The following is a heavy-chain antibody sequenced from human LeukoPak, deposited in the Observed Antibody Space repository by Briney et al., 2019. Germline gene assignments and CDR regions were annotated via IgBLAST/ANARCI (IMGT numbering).Heavy chain of an antibody. CDR1: GGSIGSGGYY. V-gene: IGHV4-31*03. CDR2: IYYSGSS. J-gene: IGHJ5*02. CDR3: ARVVVADGSNWFDP. Sequence: PSETLSLTCTVSGGSIGSGGYYWSWIRQHPGKGLEWIGYIYYSGSSYYNPSLKSRVIISVDTSKNQFSLRLSSVTAADTAVHYCARVVVADGSNWFDPWGQGTLVTVSS. D-gene: IGHD2-15*01.